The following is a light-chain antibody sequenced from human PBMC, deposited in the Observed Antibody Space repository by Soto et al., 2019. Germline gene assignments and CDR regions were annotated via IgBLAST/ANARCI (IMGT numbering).Light chain of an antibody. V-gene: IGKV3-15*01. Sequence: EIVMTQSPATLSVSPGERATLSCRASQSVSSNLAWYQQKPGQAPRLLIYGASTRATGIPARFSGSRSGTEVTLTISSRQSEDFAVYYCQQYNNWPPLTFGGGTKVEIK. CDR1: QSVSSN. J-gene: IGKJ4*01. CDR3: QQYNNWPPLT. CDR2: GAS.